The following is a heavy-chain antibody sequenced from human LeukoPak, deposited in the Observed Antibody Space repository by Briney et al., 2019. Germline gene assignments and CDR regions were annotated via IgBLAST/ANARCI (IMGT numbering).Heavy chain of an antibody. CDR2: IYPGDSDT. V-gene: IGHV5-51*01. D-gene: IGHD2-2*01. J-gene: IGHJ4*02. CDR3: ARSPLEYQLLSVDY. Sequence: GESLKISFQGSGYRFTSYWIGWVRQMPGKGLEWMGIIYPGDSDTRYSPSFQGQVTISADKSISTAYLQWSSLKASDTAMYYCARSPLEYQLLSVDYWGQGTLVTVSS. CDR1: GYRFTSYW.